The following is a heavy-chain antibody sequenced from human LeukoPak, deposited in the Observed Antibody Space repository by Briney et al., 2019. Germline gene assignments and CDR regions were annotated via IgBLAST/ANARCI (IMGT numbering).Heavy chain of an antibody. CDR2: VYYSGST. V-gene: IGHV4-61*01. CDR1: GGSVSSNSYY. J-gene: IGHJ4*02. CDR3: ARTAGVAVAGSRQYFDY. D-gene: IGHD6-19*01. Sequence: SETLSLTCTVSGGSVSSNSYYWSWIRQPPGKGLEWIGYVYYSGSTNYNPSLKSRVTISIETFKNQLSLKLSSVTAADTAVYYCARTAGVAVAGSRQYFDYWGQGTLVTVSS.